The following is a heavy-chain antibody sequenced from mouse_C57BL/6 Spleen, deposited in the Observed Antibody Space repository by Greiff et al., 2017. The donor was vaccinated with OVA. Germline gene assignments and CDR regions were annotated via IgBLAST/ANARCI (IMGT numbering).Heavy chain of an antibody. CDR1: GFTFSSYT. CDR3: AANYYGSSWYFDV. J-gene: IGHJ1*03. V-gene: IGHV5-9*01. Sequence: EVHLVESGGGLVKPGGSLKLSCAASGFTFSSYTMSWVRQTPEKRLEWVATISGGGGNTYYPDSVKGRFTISRDNAKNTLYLQMSSLRSEDTALYYCAANYYGSSWYFDVWGTGTTVTVSS. D-gene: IGHD1-1*01. CDR2: ISGGGGNT.